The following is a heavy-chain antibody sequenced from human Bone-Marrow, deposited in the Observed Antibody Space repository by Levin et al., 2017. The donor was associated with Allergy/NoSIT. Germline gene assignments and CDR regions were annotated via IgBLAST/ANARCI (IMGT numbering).Heavy chain of an antibody. CDR2: ISSSSSYI. Sequence: PGGSLRLSCAASGFTFSSYSMNWVRQAPGKGLEWVSSISSSSSYIYYADSVKGRFTISRDNAKNSLYLQMNSLRAEDTAVYYCAREPDYDILTGYYDYWGQGTLVTVSS. V-gene: IGHV3-21*01. D-gene: IGHD3-9*01. CDR1: GFTFSSYS. J-gene: IGHJ4*02. CDR3: AREPDYDILTGYYDY.